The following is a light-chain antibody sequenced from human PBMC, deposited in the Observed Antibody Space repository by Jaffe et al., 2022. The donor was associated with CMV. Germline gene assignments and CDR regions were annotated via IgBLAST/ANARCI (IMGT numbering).Light chain of an antibody. V-gene: IGKV3-15*01. Sequence: EIVMTQSPATLSVSPGERATLSCRASQSITNSLAWYQKKPGQAPRLLIYDASARATGIPSRFSGSGSGTEFTLTISSLQSEDFAVYFCQQYNQWPPWTFGQGTKVEI. CDR3: QQYNQWPPWT. J-gene: IGKJ1*01. CDR2: DAS. CDR1: QSITNS.